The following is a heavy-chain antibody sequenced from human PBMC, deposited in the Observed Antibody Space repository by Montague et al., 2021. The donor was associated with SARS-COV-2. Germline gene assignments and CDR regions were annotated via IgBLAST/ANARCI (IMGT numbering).Heavy chain of an antibody. V-gene: IGHV4-34*01. J-gene: IGHJ6*02. Sequence: SETLSLTCAVYGGSFSGYYWSWIRQPPGKGLEWIGEINHSGSTNYNPSLKSRVTISVDTAKNKFSLKLSTVTAADTAVYYCARGSGCSGGNWYCEWYPYYYSGMADWGQGTTVTVSS. CDR1: GGSFSGYY. CDR3: ARGSGCSGGNWYCEWYPYYYSGMAD. CDR2: INHSGST. D-gene: IGHD2-15*01.